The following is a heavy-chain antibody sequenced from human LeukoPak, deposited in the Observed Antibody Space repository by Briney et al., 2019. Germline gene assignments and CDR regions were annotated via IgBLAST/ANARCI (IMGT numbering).Heavy chain of an antibody. V-gene: IGHV1-18*01. CDR3: ARDCLGFLEWFYFDY. Sequence: ASVKVSCKASGYTFTSYGISWVRQAPGQGLEWMGWISAYNGNTNYAQKLQGRVTMTTDASTSTAYMELRSLRSDDTAVYYCARDCLGFLEWFYFDYWGQGTLVTVSS. CDR1: GYTFTSYG. D-gene: IGHD3-3*02. CDR2: ISAYNGNT. J-gene: IGHJ4*02.